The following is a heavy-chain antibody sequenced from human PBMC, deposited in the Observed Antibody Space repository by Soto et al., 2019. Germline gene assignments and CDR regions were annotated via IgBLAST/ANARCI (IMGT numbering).Heavy chain of an antibody. D-gene: IGHD6-19*01. J-gene: IGHJ6*02. V-gene: IGHV4-34*01. CDR2: INHSGST. CDR3: ARGRRQWLVFGASRYYYCGMHV. Sequence: SETLSLTCAVYGGSFSGYYWSWIRQPPGKGLEWIGEINHSGSTNYNPSLKSRVTISVDTSKNQFSLKLSSVTAADTAVYYCARGRRQWLVFGASRYYYCGMHVSGPGTTLTVSS. CDR1: GGSFSGYY.